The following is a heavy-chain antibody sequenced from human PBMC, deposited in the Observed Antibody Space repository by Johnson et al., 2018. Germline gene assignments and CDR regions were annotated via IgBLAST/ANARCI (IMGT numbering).Heavy chain of an antibody. CDR2: IYYDGSNK. V-gene: IGHV3-33*01. J-gene: IGHJ6*02. CDR3: SREFAAMAYCYYGMDV. Sequence: QVQLQESGGGVVQPGRSLRLSCAASGFTFSSYGMNWVRQAPGKGLEWVAVIYYDGSNKYYADSVKGRFTISRDNSKNTLYLQMDSLKVEDTAVYYCSREFAAMAYCYYGMDVWGHGTTVTVSS. CDR1: GFTFSSYG. D-gene: IGHD5-18*01.